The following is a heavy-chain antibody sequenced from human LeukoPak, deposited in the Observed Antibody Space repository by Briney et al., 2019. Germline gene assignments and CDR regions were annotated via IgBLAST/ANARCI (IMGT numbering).Heavy chain of an antibody. Sequence: ASVKVSCKASGYTFTSYGISWVRQAPGQGLEWMGWISAYNGNTNYAQELQGRITMTTDTSTSTAYMELRSLRSADTAVYYCARDFNYDSSYWGQGTLVTVSS. CDR2: ISAYNGNT. CDR1: GYTFTSYG. CDR3: ARDFNYDSSY. D-gene: IGHD3-22*01. V-gene: IGHV1-18*01. J-gene: IGHJ4*02.